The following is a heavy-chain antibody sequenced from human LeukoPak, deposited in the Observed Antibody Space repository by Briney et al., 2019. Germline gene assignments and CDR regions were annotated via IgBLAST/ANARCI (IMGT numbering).Heavy chain of an antibody. CDR1: GFTFSSYA. J-gene: IGHJ4*02. Sequence: GGSLRLSCAAPGFTFSSYAMHWVRQAPGKGLEWVAVISYDGSNKYYADSVKGRSTISRDNSKNTLYLQMNSLRAEDTAVYYCAREGDYYDSSGYSTALDYWGQGTLVTVSS. D-gene: IGHD3-22*01. CDR3: AREGDYYDSSGYSTALDY. CDR2: ISYDGSNK. V-gene: IGHV3-30-3*01.